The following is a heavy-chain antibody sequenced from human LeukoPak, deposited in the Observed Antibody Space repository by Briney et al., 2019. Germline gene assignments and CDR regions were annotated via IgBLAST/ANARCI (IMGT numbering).Heavy chain of an antibody. Sequence: QPGGSLRLSCAASGFTFSSYEMNWVRQAPGKGLEWVSYISSSGSTIYYADSVKGRFTISRDNARNSLYLQMNSLRAEDTAVYYCAELGITMIGGVWGKGTTVTISS. D-gene: IGHD3-10*02. V-gene: IGHV3-48*03. CDR1: GFTFSSYE. CDR3: AELGITMIGGV. CDR2: ISSSGSTI. J-gene: IGHJ6*04.